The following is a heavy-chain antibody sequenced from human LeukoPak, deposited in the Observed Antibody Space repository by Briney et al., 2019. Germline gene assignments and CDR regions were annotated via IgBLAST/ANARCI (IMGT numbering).Heavy chain of an antibody. V-gene: IGHV1-8*01. J-gene: IGHJ4*02. CDR2: MNPNSGNT. Sequence: ASVKVSCKASGYTFTSYDINWVRQATGQGLEWMGWMNPNSGNTGYAQKFQGRVTVTRNTSISTAYMELSSLRSEDTAVYYCARGKYCSGGSCYPYSSSDYWGQGTLVTVSS. D-gene: IGHD2-15*01. CDR3: ARGKYCSGGSCYPYSSSDY. CDR1: GYTFTSYD.